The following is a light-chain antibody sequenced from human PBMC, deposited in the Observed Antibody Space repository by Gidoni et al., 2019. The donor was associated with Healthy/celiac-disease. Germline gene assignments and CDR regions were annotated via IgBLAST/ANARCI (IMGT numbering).Light chain of an antibody. CDR3: QKYNSAPALT. J-gene: IGKJ4*01. CDR2: SAS. CDR1: QGISNY. Sequence: DIQMTQSPSSLSASVGDRVTITCRASQGISNYLAWYQQKPGKVPKLLIYSASTLQSGVPSRFSGSGSGTDFTLTISSLQPEDVATYYCQKYNSAPALTFGGGTKVEIK. V-gene: IGKV1-27*01.